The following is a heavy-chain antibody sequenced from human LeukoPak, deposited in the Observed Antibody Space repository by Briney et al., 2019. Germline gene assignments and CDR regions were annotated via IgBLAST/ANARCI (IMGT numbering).Heavy chain of an antibody. D-gene: IGHD5-18*01. CDR1: GGSISSGGFY. CDR3: ARGTTDGYSYGRFDY. V-gene: IGHV4-31*03. J-gene: IGHJ4*02. Sequence: SETLSLTCTVSGGSISSGGFYWSWIRQHPGKGLELLGYIYYSGTTYYNPSLKSRVTFSVDTSKNQFSLKLNPVTAADTALYYCARGTTDGYSYGRFDYWGQGTLVTVSS. CDR2: IYYSGTT.